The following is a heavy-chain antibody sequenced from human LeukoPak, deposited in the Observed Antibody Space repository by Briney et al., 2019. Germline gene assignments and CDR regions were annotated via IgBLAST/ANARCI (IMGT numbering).Heavy chain of an antibody. CDR1: GGSISSYY. CDR2: TYYSGST. Sequence: SETLSLTCTVSGGSISSYYWSWIRQPPGKGLEWIGYTYYSGSTNYNPSLKSRVTISVDTSKNQFSLKLSSVTAADTAVYYCARAYSGSYYLGVSYYFDYWGQGTLVTVSS. CDR3: ARAYSGSYYLGVSYYFDY. J-gene: IGHJ4*02. D-gene: IGHD1-26*01. V-gene: IGHV4-59*01.